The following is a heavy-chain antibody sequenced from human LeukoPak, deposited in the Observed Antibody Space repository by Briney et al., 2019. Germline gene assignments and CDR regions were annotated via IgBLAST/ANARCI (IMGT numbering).Heavy chain of an antibody. Sequence: GGSLRLSCAASGFIFNDYSMNWVRQAPGKGLEWVSYISSGGSTTYYVDSVRGRFTISRDNVKNLLYLQMSSLRVEDTAVYYCARGEQQMTTMSIDYWGQGALVTVSS. J-gene: IGHJ4*02. V-gene: IGHV3-48*01. CDR2: ISSGGSTT. CDR1: GFIFNDYS. D-gene: IGHD5-24*01. CDR3: ARGEQQMTTMSIDY.